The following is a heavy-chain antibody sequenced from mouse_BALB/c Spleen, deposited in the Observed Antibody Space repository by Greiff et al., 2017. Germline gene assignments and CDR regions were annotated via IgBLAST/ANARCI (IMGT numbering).Heavy chain of an antibody. V-gene: IGHV1-20*01. D-gene: IGHD2-1*01. CDR2: INPYNGDT. J-gene: IGHJ4*01. Sequence: EVQLQQSGPELVKPGASVKISCKASGYSFTGYFMNWVKQSHGKSLEWIGRINPYNGDTSYNQKFKGKAKLTAVTSTSTAYMELSSLTNEDSAVYYCTRSGNLISMDYWGQGTSVTVSS. CDR3: TRSGNLISMDY. CDR1: GYSFTGYF.